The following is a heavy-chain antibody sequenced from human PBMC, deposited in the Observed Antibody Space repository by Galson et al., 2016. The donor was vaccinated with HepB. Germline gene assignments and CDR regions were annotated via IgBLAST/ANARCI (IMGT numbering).Heavy chain of an antibody. CDR2: ISHGGVSI. J-gene: IGHJ4*02. Sequence: SLRLSCATSGFTFTSYAMSWVRQPPGKGLEWVSGISHGGVSIDYADSVKGRFTISRDNVNKTVYLQMNNLRAEDTAVYYCAKKGSFVWGQGTPVTVSS. CDR1: GFTFTSYA. CDR3: AKKGSFV. D-gene: IGHD3-10*01. V-gene: IGHV3-23*01.